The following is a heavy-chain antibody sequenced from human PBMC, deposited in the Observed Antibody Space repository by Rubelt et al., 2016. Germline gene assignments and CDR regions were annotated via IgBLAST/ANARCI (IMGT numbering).Heavy chain of an antibody. V-gene: IGHV4-34*09. Sequence: NYNPSLNSRITILVDTSKNQFSLKLSSVTAADTAVYYCAREGDSSRYYFDYWGQGTTVTVSS. D-gene: IGHD6-13*01. J-gene: IGHJ4*03. CDR3: AREGDSSRYYFDY.